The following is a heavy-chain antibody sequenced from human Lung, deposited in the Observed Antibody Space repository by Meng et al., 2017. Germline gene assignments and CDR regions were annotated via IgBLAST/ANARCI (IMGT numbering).Heavy chain of an antibody. V-gene: IGHV4-34*01. CDR2: INHSGST. CDR1: GGSFSDYY. D-gene: IGHD4-11*01. CDR3: ARGPTTMAHDFDY. J-gene: IGHJ4*02. Sequence: VQLPPWGAGLLKPSETLSLTCVVSGGSFSDYYWSWIRQPPGKGLEWIGEINHSGSTNYNPSLESRATISVDTSQNNLSLKLSSVTAADSAVYYCARGPTTMAHDFDYWGQGTLVTVSS.